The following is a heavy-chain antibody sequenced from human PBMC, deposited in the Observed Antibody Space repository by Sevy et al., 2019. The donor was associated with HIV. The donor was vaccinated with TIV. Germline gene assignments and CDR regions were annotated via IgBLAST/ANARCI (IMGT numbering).Heavy chain of an antibody. D-gene: IGHD6-13*01. CDR2: ISYDGSNK. J-gene: IGHJ6*02. CDR3: ARTEQQLVYYYYYGMDV. Sequence: GGSLRLSCAASGFTFSSYAMHWVRQAPGKGLEWVAVISYDGSNKYYADSGKGRFTISRDNSKNTLYLQMNSLRAEDTAVYYCARTEQQLVYYYYYGMDVWGQGTTVTVSS. CDR1: GFTFSSYA. V-gene: IGHV3-30-3*01.